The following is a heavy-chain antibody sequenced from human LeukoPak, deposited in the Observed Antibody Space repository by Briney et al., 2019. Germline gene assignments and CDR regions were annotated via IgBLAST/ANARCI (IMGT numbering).Heavy chain of an antibody. Sequence: GGSLRLSCAASGFTVSSNYMSWVRQAPGKGLEWVSVIYSGGSTYYGDSVKGRFTISRDNFKNTLYLQMNSLRAEDTAVYYCARGVDVGTYYYGSSGYDYWGQGTLVTVSS. CDR2: IYSGGST. V-gene: IGHV3-66*02. J-gene: IGHJ4*02. CDR3: ARGVDVGTYYYGSSGYDY. D-gene: IGHD3-22*01. CDR1: GFTVSSNY.